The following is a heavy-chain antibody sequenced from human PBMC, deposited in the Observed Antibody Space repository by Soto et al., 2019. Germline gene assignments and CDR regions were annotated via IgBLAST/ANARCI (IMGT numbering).Heavy chain of an antibody. J-gene: IGHJ6*02. D-gene: IGHD4-17*01. V-gene: IGHV3-21*01. CDR2: ISSSSSYI. Sequence: GGSLRLSCAASGFTFSSYSMNWVRQAPGKGLEWVSSISSSSSYIYYADSVKGRVTISRDNAENSLYLQMNSLRAEDTAVYYCARDRTTHYYYGMDVWGQGTTVTVS. CDR1: GFTFSSYS. CDR3: ARDRTTHYYYGMDV.